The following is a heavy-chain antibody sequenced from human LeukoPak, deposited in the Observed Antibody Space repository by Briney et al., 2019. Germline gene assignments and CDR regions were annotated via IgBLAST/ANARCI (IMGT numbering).Heavy chain of an antibody. Sequence: GGSLRLSCAASGFTFSSYSMNWVRQAPGKGLEWVSYISSSSSTIYYADSVKGRFTISRGNAKNSLYLQMNSLRAEDTAVYYCASWGTSGWYHYWGQGTLVTVSS. V-gene: IGHV3-48*01. CDR3: ASWGTSGWYHY. CDR1: GFTFSSYS. D-gene: IGHD6-19*01. CDR2: ISSSSSTI. J-gene: IGHJ4*02.